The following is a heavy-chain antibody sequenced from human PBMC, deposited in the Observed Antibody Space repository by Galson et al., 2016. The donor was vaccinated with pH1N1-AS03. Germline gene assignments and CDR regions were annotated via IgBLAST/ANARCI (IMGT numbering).Heavy chain of an antibody. D-gene: IGHD5-18*01. J-gene: IGHJ6*02. CDR3: ARVESGNTYGYVALDV. Sequence: SLRLSCAASGFSFENHYMTWIRQAPGKGLEWVSYVSGSGVTTYYADSVKGRFTISRDNAKNPVDLQMNSLRGEDTAVYYCARVESGNTYGYVALDVWGLGTTVTVSS. CDR2: VSGSGVTT. CDR1: GFSFENHY. V-gene: IGHV3-11*01.